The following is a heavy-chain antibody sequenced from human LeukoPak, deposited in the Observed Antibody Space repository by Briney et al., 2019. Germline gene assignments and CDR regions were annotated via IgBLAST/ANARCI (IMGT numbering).Heavy chain of an antibody. CDR1: GYTFTGYS. Sequence: ASVKVSCKASGYTFTGYSMHWVRQAPGQGLEWMGRINPNSGGTQYAQKFQGRVTITSDSSIITVYMELSSLRSDDTAIYYCARDRAFRGGGFHPWGQGTLVTVSS. J-gene: IGHJ5*02. D-gene: IGHD3-10*01. CDR2: INPNSGGT. CDR3: ARDRAFRGGGFHP. V-gene: IGHV1-2*06.